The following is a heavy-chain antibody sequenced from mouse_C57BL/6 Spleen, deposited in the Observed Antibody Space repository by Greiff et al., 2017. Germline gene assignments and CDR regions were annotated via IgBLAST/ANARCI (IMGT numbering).Heavy chain of an antibody. CDR1: GFSLTSYG. D-gene: IGHD2-4*01. J-gene: IGHJ4*01. Sequence: VQGVESGPGLVAPSQSLSITCTVSGFSLTSYGVDWVRQSPGKGLEWLGVIWGVGSTNYNSALKSRLSISKDNSKSQVFLKMNSLQTDDTAMYYCARGGVDYGYAMDYWGQGTSVTVSS. CDR3: ARGGVDYGYAMDY. V-gene: IGHV2-6*01. CDR2: IWGVGST.